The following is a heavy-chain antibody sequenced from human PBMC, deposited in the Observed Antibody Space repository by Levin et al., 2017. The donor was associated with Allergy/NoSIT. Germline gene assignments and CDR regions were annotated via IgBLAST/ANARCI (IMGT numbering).Heavy chain of an antibody. CDR1: GFTFSNAW. Sequence: GGSLRLSCAASGFTFSNAWMSWVRQAPGKGLEWVGRIKSKTDGGTTDYAAPVKGRFTISRDDSKNTLYLQMNSLKTEDTAVYYCTTVLIAATYYFDYWGQGTLVTVSS. D-gene: IGHD6-13*01. V-gene: IGHV3-15*01. CDR2: IKSKTDGGTT. J-gene: IGHJ4*02. CDR3: TTVLIAATYYFDY.